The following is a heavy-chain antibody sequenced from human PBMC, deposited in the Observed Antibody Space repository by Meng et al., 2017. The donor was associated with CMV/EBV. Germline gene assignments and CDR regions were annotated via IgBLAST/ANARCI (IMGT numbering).Heavy chain of an antibody. CDR2: IKSKTDGGTT. Sequence: GESLKISCAASGFTFSNAWMSWVRQAPGKGLEWVGRIKSKTDGGTTDYAAPVKGRFTISRDDSKNTLYLQMNSQKTEDTAVYYCTTGVYCSSTSCTDYWGQGTLVTVSS. CDR1: GFTFSNAW. J-gene: IGHJ4*02. V-gene: IGHV3-15*01. CDR3: TTGVYCSSTSCTDY. D-gene: IGHD2-2*01.